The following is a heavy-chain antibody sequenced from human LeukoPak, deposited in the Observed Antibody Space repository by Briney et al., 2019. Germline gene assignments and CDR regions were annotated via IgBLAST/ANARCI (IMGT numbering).Heavy chain of an antibody. V-gene: IGHV3-11*01. CDR2: ISSSGSTI. D-gene: IGHD4/OR15-4a*01. J-gene: IGHJ4*02. Sequence: GGSLRLSCAASGFTFSDYYMSWIRQAPGKGLEWVSYISSSGSTIYYADSVKGRFTISRDNAKNSLYLQMYSLRAEDTAVYHCARVAPGDYVANYWGQGTLVTVSS. CDR1: GFTFSDYY. CDR3: ARVAPGDYVANY.